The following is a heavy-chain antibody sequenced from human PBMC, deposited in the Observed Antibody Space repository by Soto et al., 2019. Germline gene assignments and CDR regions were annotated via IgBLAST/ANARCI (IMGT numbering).Heavy chain of an antibody. Sequence: SETLSLTCTVSGGSISSYYWSWIRQPPGKGLEWIGYIYYSGSTNYNPSLKSRVTISVDTSKNQFSLKLSSVTAADTAVYYCARLSPYYYYGMDVWGQGTTVTVSS. CDR1: GGSISSYY. CDR3: ARLSPYYYYGMDV. CDR2: IYYSGST. J-gene: IGHJ6*02. V-gene: IGHV4-59*08.